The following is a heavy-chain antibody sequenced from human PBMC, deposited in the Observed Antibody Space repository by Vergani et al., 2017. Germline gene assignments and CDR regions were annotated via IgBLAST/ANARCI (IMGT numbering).Heavy chain of an antibody. J-gene: IGHJ6*02. Sequence: EVQLLESGGNLIQPGGSLRLSCGASGFTFSSYAMTWVRLAPGKGLQWVSSISGSGGNTFYTDSVNGRFTISRDNSKDTLYLQMNSLRVEDTAIYYCAKARDPTFKGGNCYSYYYVLDLWGQGTTVTVSS. CDR2: ISGSGGNT. D-gene: IGHD2-21*01. CDR1: GFTFSSYA. CDR3: AKARDPTFKGGNCYSYYYVLDL. V-gene: IGHV3-23*01.